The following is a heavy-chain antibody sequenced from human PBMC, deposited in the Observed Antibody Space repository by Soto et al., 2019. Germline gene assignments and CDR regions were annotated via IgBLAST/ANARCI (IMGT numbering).Heavy chain of an antibody. CDR3: ARGILQLERRRLRWFDP. J-gene: IGHJ5*02. Sequence: SETLSLTCTVSGGSISSSSNHWGWIRQPPGKGLEWIGNIYHSGSTNYNTSLKSRVTISVDTSKNQFSLKLSSVTAADTAVYYCARGILQLERRRLRWFDPWGQGTLVTVSS. CDR2: IYHSGST. CDR1: GGSISSSSNH. D-gene: IGHD1-1*01. V-gene: IGHV4-39*07.